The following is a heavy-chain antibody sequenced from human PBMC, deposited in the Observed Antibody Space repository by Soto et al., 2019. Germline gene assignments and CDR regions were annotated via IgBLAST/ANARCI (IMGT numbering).Heavy chain of an antibody. CDR1: GFTFSSYG. Sequence: QVQLVESGGGVVQPGRSLRLSCAASGFTFSSYGMHWVRQAPGKGLEWVAVIWYDGSNKYYADSVKGRFTISRDNSKHTLYLQMNSLRAEDTAVYYCARDLVTSFGVAHDAFDIWGQGTMFTVSS. CDR2: IWYDGSNK. J-gene: IGHJ3*02. CDR3: ARDLVTSFGVAHDAFDI. V-gene: IGHV3-33*01. D-gene: IGHD3-3*01.